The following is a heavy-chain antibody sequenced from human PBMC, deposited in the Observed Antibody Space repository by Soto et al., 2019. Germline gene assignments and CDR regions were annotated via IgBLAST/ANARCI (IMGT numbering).Heavy chain of an antibody. CDR3: AKLEEKWLVRNYYYYYGMDV. CDR1: GFTFSSYG. J-gene: IGHJ6*02. CDR2: ISYDGSNK. Sequence: GGSLRLSCAASGFTFSSYGMHWVRQAPGKGLEWVAVISYDGSNKYYADSVKGRFTISRDNSKNTLYLQMNSLRAEDTAVDYCAKLEEKWLVRNYYYYYGMDVWGQGTTVTVSS. D-gene: IGHD6-19*01. V-gene: IGHV3-30*18.